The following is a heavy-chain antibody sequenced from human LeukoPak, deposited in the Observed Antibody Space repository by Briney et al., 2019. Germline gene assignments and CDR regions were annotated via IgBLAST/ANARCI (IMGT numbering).Heavy chain of an antibody. Sequence: SETLSLTCTVSGGSISSYYWSWIRQPPGKGLEWIGYIYYSGSTNYNPSLKSRVTISVGTSKNQFSLKLSSVTAADTAVYYCAGTGQWPFDYWGQGTLVTVSS. D-gene: IGHD6-19*01. CDR2: IYYSGST. CDR3: AGTGQWPFDY. V-gene: IGHV4-59*01. J-gene: IGHJ4*02. CDR1: GGSISSYY.